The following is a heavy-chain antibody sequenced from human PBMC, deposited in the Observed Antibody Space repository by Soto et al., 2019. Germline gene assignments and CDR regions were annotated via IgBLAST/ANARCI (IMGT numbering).Heavy chain of an antibody. CDR1: GYSFINYW. CDR3: ARHGPGIAVAGTGSYYSYGMDV. CDR2: INPSDSYS. D-gene: IGHD6-19*01. J-gene: IGHJ6*02. V-gene: IGHV5-10-1*01. Sequence: GESLKISCKGSGYSFINYWINWVRQMPGKGLEWMGRINPSDSYSNYSPSFQGHVTISADKSISTAYLQWSSLKASDTAMYYCARHGPGIAVAGTGSYYSYGMDVWGQGTTVTVSS.